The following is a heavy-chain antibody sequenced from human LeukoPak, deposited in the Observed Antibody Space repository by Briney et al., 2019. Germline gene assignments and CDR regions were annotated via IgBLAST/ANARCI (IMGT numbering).Heavy chain of an antibody. V-gene: IGHV7-4-1*02. CDR3: ARLYYYESSGSYYYYMDV. J-gene: IGHJ6*03. CDR1: GYSFTTYA. CDR2: INTNTGNP. Sequence: ASVKVSCKASGYSFTTYAMNWVRLAPGRGLEWMGWINTNTGNPTYAQGFTGRFVFSLDTSVNTAYLEISSLKAEDTAVYYCARLYYYESSGSYYYYMDVWGKGSTVTVSS. D-gene: IGHD3-22*01.